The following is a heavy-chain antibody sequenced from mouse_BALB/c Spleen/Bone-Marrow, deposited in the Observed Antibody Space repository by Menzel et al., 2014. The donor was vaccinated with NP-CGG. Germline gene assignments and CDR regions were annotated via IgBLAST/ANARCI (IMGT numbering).Heavy chain of an antibody. CDR2: INNGSSYT. J-gene: IGHJ4*01. V-gene: IGHV5-6*01. D-gene: IGHD2-3*01. CDR3: ARRRDGPYAMDY. CDR1: GFTFSSYG. Sequence: VHLVESGGDLVKPGGSLKLSCAASGFTFSSYGMSWVRQTPDKRLEWVATINNGSSYTFYPDSVKGRFTISRDNAKNTLYLQMSSLKSEDTAMYYCARRRDGPYAMDYWGQGTSVTVSS.